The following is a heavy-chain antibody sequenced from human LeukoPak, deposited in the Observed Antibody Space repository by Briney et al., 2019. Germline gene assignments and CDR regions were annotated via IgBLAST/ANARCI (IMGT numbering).Heavy chain of an antibody. D-gene: IGHD3-10*01. J-gene: IGHJ5*02. CDR3: ARGTVSGSGSA. Sequence: SETLSLTCTVSGGSISSGGYYWSWIRQHPGKGLEWIGYIYYSGSTYYNPSLKSRVTISVDTSKNQFSLRLSSVTAADTAVYYCARGTVSGSGSAWGQGILVTVSS. CDR1: GGSISSGGYY. CDR2: IYYSGST. V-gene: IGHV4-31*03.